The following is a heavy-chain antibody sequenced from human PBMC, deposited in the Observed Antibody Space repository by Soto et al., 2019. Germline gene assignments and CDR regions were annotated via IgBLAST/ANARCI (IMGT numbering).Heavy chain of an antibody. J-gene: IGHJ5*02. V-gene: IGHV4-59*01. CDR2: IYYSGST. CDR1: GGSISSYY. CDR3: GREYSSSWYAAGSLNWFDP. D-gene: IGHD6-13*01. Sequence: SETLSLTCTVSGGSISSYYWRWIRQPPGKGLEWIGYIYYSGSTNYNPSLKSRVTISVDTSKNQFSLKLSSVTAADTAVYYCGREYSSSWYAAGSLNWFDPWGQGTLVTVSS.